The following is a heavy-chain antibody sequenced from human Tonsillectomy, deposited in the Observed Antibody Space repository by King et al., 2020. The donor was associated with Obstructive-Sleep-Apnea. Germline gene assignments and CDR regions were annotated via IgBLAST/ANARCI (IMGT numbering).Heavy chain of an antibody. V-gene: IGHV3-30*02. CDR3: AKPLSIASSGYYSIDY. Sequence: VQLVESGGGVVQPGGSLRLSCAASGFTFSSYGMHWVRQASGKGLEWVAFIRYDGSNKNYADSVKGRFTISRENSKNTLYLQMNSLRAEDTAVYYCAKPLSIASSGYYSIDYWGQGTLVTVSS. CDR2: IRYDGSNK. CDR1: GFTFSSYG. D-gene: IGHD3-22*01. J-gene: IGHJ4*02.